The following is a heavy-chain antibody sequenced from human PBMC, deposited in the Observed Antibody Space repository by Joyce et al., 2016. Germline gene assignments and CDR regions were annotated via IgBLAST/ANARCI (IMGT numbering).Heavy chain of an antibody. D-gene: IGHD3-3*01. J-gene: IGHJ4*02. CDR3: AKDRGGFGVVISSYLDY. V-gene: IGHV3-43*01. CDR1: GFTFDDYT. CDR2: SSWDGGST. Sequence: EVQLVESGGVVVQPGGSLRLSCAASGFTFDDYTMHWVRQAPGKGLEWVSLSSWDGGSTYYADSVKGRFTISRDNSKNSLYLQMNSLRTEDTALYYCAKDRGGFGVVISSYLDYWGQGTLVTVSS.